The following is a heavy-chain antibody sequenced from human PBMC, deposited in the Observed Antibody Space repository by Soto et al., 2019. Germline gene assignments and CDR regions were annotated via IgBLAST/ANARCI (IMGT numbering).Heavy chain of an antibody. D-gene: IGHD6-6*01. Sequence: EVQLVESGGGLVKPGGSLRLSCAASGFTFSNAWMSWVRQAPGKGLEWVSSITGGGGSTFFADSVKGRFTISRDNSKNTLYLQMDSLRVEDTAVYYCAKGIAARTDGFDIWGQGTMVTVSS. CDR2: ITGGGGST. CDR1: GFTFSNAW. V-gene: IGHV3-23*04. CDR3: AKGIAARTDGFDI. J-gene: IGHJ3*02.